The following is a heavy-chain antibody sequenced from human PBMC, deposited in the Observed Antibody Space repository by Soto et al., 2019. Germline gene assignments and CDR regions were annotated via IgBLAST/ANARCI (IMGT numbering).Heavy chain of an antibody. Sequence: PGGPLRLSCAASGFTFSSYGMHWVRQAPGKGLEWVAVITYDGGTRYYGESVRGRFTISRDNSKNMAYLQMNSLRAEDTAVYYCANGRDWNFYYYYGMDVWGQGTTVTVYS. D-gene: IGHD1-7*01. CDR2: ITYDGGTR. V-gene: IGHV3-30*18. CDR3: ANGRDWNFYYYYGMDV. J-gene: IGHJ6*02. CDR1: GFTFSSYG.